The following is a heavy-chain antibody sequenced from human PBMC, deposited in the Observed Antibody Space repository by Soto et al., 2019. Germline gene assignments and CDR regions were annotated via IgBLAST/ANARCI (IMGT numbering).Heavy chain of an antibody. CDR3: AKDKAWETATKDYFDY. CDR1: GFTFSSYG. CDR2: ISYDENNK. V-gene: IGHV3-30*18. D-gene: IGHD6-25*01. Sequence: LRLSCAASGFTFSSYGMHWVRQAPGKGLEWVAVISYDENNKYYADSVKGRLTISRDNSKNTLYLQMNSLRAEDTAVYYCAKDKAWETATKDYFDYWGQGTLVTVSS. J-gene: IGHJ4*02.